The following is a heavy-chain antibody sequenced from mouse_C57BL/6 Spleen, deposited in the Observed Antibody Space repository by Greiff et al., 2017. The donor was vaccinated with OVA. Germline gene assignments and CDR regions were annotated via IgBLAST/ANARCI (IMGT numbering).Heavy chain of an antibody. Sequence: VQLKQSGAELVRPGASVKLSCTASGFNIKDDYMHWVKQRPEQGLEWIGWIDPENGDTEYASKFQGKATITADTSSNTAYLQLSSLTSEDTAVYYCTTRGYYYGSSFFDYWGQGTTLTVSS. CDR1: GFNIKDDY. CDR3: TTRGYYYGSSFFDY. CDR2: IDPENGDT. D-gene: IGHD1-1*01. J-gene: IGHJ2*01. V-gene: IGHV14-4*01.